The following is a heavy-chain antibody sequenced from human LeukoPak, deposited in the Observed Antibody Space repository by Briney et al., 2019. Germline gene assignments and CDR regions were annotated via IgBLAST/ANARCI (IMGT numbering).Heavy chain of an antibody. Sequence: GGSLRLSCAASGFTFSSYAMSWVRQAPGKGLEWVSAISGSGGSTYYADSVKGRFTISRDNSKNTLYLQMNSLRAEDTAVYYCARPQRGVATIPPDYWGQGTLVTVSS. J-gene: IGHJ4*02. CDR2: ISGSGGST. CDR3: ARPQRGVATIPPDY. CDR1: GFTFSSYA. D-gene: IGHD5-12*01. V-gene: IGHV3-23*01.